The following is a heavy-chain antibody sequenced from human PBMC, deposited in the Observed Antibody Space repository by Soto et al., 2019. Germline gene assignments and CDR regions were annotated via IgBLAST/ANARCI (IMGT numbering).Heavy chain of an antibody. J-gene: IGHJ3*02. CDR1: GYTFTSYD. CDR2: MNPNSGNT. CDR3: ARGLTGTVSDAFDI. Sequence: ASVKVSCKASGYTFTSYDINWVRQATGQGLEWMGWMNPNSGNTGYAQKIQGRVTMTRNTSISTAYMELSSLRSEDTAVYYCARGLTGTVSDAFDIWGQGTMVTVSS. D-gene: IGHD1-1*01. V-gene: IGHV1-8*01.